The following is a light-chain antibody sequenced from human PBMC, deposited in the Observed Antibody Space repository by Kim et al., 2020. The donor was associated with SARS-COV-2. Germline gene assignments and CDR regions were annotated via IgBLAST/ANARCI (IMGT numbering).Light chain of an antibody. CDR3: MQATQFPLT. V-gene: IGKV2-24*01. CDR1: QSLVNSDGNDC. CDR2: RVS. J-gene: IGKJ4*01. Sequence: PSSGSCRTSQSLVNSDGNDCLSWHQQRPGQAPRLLIYRVSNRFSGVPDRFSGSGAGTDFTLKISSVEAEDVGVYYCMQATQFPLTFGGGTKVDIK.